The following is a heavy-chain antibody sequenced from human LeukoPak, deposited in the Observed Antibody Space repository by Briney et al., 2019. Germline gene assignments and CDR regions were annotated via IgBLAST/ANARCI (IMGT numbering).Heavy chain of an antibody. J-gene: IGHJ4*02. CDR2: ISYDGSNK. V-gene: IGHV3-30*04. D-gene: IGHD3-9*01. CDR1: GFTFSSYA. CDR3: ARDRLYYDILTGYYSLGY. Sequence: GRSLRLSCAASGFTFSSYAMHWVRQAPGKGLEWVAVISYDGSNKYYADSVKGRFTISRDNSKNTLYLQMNSLRAEDTAVYYCARDRLYYDILTGYYSLGYWGQGTLVTVSS.